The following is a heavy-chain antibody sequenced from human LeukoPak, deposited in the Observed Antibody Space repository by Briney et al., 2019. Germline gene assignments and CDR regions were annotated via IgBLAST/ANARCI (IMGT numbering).Heavy chain of an antibody. J-gene: IGHJ4*02. D-gene: IGHD4-11*01. Sequence: GGSLRLSCAASGFTFSSYGMHWVRQAPGKGLQWVAVISYDGTNKYYVDSVKGRFTISRDNSKNTVFLEMNSLRAEDTAVYYCAKVGLTVTTILDYFDYWGQGTLVTVSS. V-gene: IGHV3-30*18. CDR3: AKVGLTVTTILDYFDY. CDR2: ISYDGTNK. CDR1: GFTFSSYG.